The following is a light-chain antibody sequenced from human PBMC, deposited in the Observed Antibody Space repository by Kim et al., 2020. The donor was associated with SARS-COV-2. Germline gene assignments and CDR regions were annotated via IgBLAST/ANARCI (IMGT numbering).Light chain of an antibody. CDR1: QSVSTN. V-gene: IGKV3-15*01. J-gene: IGKJ4*01. Sequence: VSPGERAPLSCRASQSVSTNLAWYQQKPGQAPRLLIHGASTRATGIPARFSGSGSGTEFTLTISSLQSEDFAVYYCQQYNNWPLSFGGGTKVDIK. CDR3: QQYNNWPLS. CDR2: GAS.